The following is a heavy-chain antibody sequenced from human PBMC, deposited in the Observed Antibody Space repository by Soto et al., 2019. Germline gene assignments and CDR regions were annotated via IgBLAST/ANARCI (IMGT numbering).Heavy chain of an antibody. CDR2: ISYDGSNK. CDR3: AKEQDSSGYLDY. J-gene: IGHJ4*02. V-gene: IGHV3-30*18. D-gene: IGHD3-22*01. Sequence: GGSLRLSCAASGFTFSSYGMHWVRQAPGKGLEWVAVISYDGSNKYYADSVKGRFTISRDNSKNTLYLQMNSLRAEDTAVYYCAKEQDSSGYLDYWGQGTLVTVSS. CDR1: GFTFSSYG.